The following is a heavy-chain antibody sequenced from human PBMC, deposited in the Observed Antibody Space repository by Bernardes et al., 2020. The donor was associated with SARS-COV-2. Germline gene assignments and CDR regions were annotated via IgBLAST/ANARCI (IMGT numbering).Heavy chain of an antibody. CDR1: GFSFSSYA. CDR2: ISYDGTIE. CDR3: ASSILPDESFDT. V-gene: IGHV3-30-3*01. D-gene: IGHD3-3*02. J-gene: IGHJ3*02. Sequence: GGSLRLSCAASGFSFSSYAMHWVRQAPGKGLEWVALISYDGTIENSADSVKGRFTISRDNSKNTLHLQMNSLTAEDTALYYCASSILPDESFDTWGQGTMVTVSS.